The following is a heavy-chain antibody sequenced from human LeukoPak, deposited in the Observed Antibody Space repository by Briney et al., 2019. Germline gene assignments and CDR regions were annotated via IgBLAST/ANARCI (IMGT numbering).Heavy chain of an antibody. CDR1: GFTFSSYS. D-gene: IGHD6-19*01. J-gene: IGHJ4*02. V-gene: IGHV3-21*01. CDR3: ARMSSVAGHEFDY. Sequence: RSGGSLRLSCAASGFTFSSYSMNWVRQAPGKGLEWVSSISSSSSYIYYADSVKGRFTISRDNAKNSLYLQMNSLRAEDTAVYYCARMSSVAGHEFDYWGQGTLVTVSS. CDR2: ISSSSSYI.